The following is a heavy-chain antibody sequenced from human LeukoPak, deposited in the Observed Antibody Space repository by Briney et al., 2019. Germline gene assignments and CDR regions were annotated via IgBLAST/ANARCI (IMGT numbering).Heavy chain of an antibody. CDR3: ARTTMVRGTYYMDV. D-gene: IGHD3-10*01. CDR2: IYYSGYT. Sequence: SETLSLTCTVSGGSISSYYWSWIRQPPGKGLEWIGCIYYSGYTNYKSSLKSRVTISVDTSKNQFSLKLSSVTAADTAVYYCARTTMVRGTYYMDVWGKGTAVTVSS. V-gene: IGHV4-59*01. J-gene: IGHJ6*03. CDR1: GGSISSYY.